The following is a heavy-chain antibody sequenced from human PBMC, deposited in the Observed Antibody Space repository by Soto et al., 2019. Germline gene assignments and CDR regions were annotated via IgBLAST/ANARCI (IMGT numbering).Heavy chain of an antibody. J-gene: IGHJ4*02. CDR2: INPNSGGT. CDR3: ARKNRQIRHRSSSGPPAIDY. CDR1: GYTFTGYY. D-gene: IGHD6-6*01. Sequence: QVQLVQSGAEVKKPGASVKVSCKASGYTFTGYYMHWVRQAPGQGLEWMGWINPNSGGTNYAQKFQGWVTMTRDTPISSAYMELSRLRSDDTAVYYCARKNRQIRHRSSSGPPAIDYWGQGTLVTVSS. V-gene: IGHV1-2*04.